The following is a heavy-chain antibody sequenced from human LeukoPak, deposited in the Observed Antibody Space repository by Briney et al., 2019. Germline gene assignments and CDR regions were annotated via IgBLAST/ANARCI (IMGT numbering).Heavy chain of an antibody. CDR2: ISSSSSYI. D-gene: IGHD2-2*01. Sequence: GGSLRLSCAASGLTFSSYSMNWVRQAPGKGLEWVSSISSSSSYIYYADSVKGRFTISRDNAKNSLYLQMNSLRAEDTAVYYCARDWGYCSSTSCSRPIDYWGQGTLVTVSS. CDR3: ARDWGYCSSTSCSRPIDY. V-gene: IGHV3-21*01. CDR1: GLTFSSYS. J-gene: IGHJ4*02.